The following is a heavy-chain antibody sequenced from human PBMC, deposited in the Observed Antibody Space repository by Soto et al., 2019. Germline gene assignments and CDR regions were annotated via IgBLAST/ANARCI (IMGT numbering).Heavy chain of an antibody. V-gene: IGHV1-69*02. J-gene: IGHJ3*02. CDR3: ARGRYYDSSDHDAFDI. CDR2: IIPILGIA. CDR1: GGTFSSYT. Sequence: QVQLVQSGAEVKKPGSSVKVSCKASGGTFSSYTISWVRQAPGQGLEWMGRIIPILGIANYAQKLQGRVSPSHGIANYAQKFQGRVTITADKSTSTAYMELSSLRSEDTAVYYCARGRYYDSSDHDAFDIWGQGTMVTVSS. D-gene: IGHD3-22*01.